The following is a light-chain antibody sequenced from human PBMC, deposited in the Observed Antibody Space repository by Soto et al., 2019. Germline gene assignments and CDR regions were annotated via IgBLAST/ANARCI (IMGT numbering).Light chain of an antibody. Sequence: IVLTQSPATLSLSPGERATLSCRASQTVGVYLAWYQQNAGQAPRLLIYGGSSRATGIPVRFSGSGSETDFTLTITRLEPEDFAVYYCQQYSSSRTFGQGTKVDIK. J-gene: IGKJ1*01. CDR3: QQYSSSRT. CDR2: GGS. V-gene: IGKV3-20*01. CDR1: QTVGVY.